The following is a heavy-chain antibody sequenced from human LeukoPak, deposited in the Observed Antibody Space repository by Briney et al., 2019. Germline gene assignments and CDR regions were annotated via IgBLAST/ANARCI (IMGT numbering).Heavy chain of an antibody. CDR3: ARVDYYYYYMDV. CDR2: IKQDGSEK. CDR1: GLTFSSYW. V-gene: IGHV3-7*01. J-gene: IGHJ6*03. Sequence: QPGGSLRLSCAASGLTFSSYWMSWVRQAPGKGLEWVANIKQDGSEKYYVDSVKGRFTISRDNAKNSLYLQMNSLRAEDTAVYYCARVDYYYYYMDVWGKGTTVTVSS.